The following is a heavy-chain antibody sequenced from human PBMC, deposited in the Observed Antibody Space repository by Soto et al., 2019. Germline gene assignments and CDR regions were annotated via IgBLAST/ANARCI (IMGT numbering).Heavy chain of an antibody. CDR3: ASDRGSPRTDYAFDY. J-gene: IGHJ4*02. CDR2: IWYDGSNK. Sequence: GGSRRLSCAASGFTFSSYGMHWVRQAPGKGLEWVAVIWYDGSNKYYADSVKGRFTISRDNSKNTLYLQMNSLRAEDTAVYYCASDRGSPRTDYAFDYWGQGTLVTVSS. D-gene: IGHD4-17*01. CDR1: GFTFSSYG. V-gene: IGHV3-33*01.